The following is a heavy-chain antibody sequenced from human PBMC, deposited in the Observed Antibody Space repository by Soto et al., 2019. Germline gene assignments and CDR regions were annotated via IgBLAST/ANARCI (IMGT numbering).Heavy chain of an antibody. CDR2: IYYSGST. CDR3: ARDRVVLVRAGSGSYNLATVFDY. J-gene: IGHJ4*02. D-gene: IGHD3-10*01. V-gene: IGHV4-31*03. CDR1: GGSISSGGYY. Sequence: QVQLRESGPGLVKPSQTLSLTCTVSGGSISSGGYYWSWIRQHPGKGLEWIGYIYYSGSTYYNPSLKSRVTISVDTSKNQFSLKLSSVTAADTAVYYCARDRVVLVRAGSGSYNLATVFDYWGQGTLVTVSS.